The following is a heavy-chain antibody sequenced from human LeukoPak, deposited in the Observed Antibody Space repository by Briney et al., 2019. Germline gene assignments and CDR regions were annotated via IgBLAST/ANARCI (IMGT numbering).Heavy chain of an antibody. Sequence: GGSLRLSCAGSGFTFSTYWMSWVRQAPGKGLEWMANINEDGSGKNYVDSVKGRFTISRDNAKNLVYLQLNSLRAEDTAVYYCARDKVVGASRFEYWGQGTQVMVSS. V-gene: IGHV3-7*01. D-gene: IGHD1-26*01. CDR2: INEDGSGK. CDR3: ARDKVVGASRFEY. J-gene: IGHJ4*02. CDR1: GFTFSTYW.